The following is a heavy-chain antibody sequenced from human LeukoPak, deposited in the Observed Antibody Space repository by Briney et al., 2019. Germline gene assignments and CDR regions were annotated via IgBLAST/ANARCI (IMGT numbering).Heavy chain of an antibody. J-gene: IGHJ4*02. Sequence: SETLSLTCTVSGGSISSGDYYWSWLRQPPGKGLEWIGYIYYSGSTYYNPSLKSRVTISVDTSKNQFSLKLSSVTAADTSVYYCAALTRQQYYFDYWGQGTLVTVSS. CDR1: GGSISSGDYY. CDR3: AALTRQQYYFDY. V-gene: IGHV4-30-4*01. CDR2: IYYSGST. D-gene: IGHD4-11*01.